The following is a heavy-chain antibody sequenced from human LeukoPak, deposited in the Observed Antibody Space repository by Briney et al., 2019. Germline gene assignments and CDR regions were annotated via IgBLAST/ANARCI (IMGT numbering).Heavy chain of an antibody. D-gene: IGHD3-3*01. CDR2: IKQDGSEK. V-gene: IGHV3-7*01. CDR3: ARETRNGYDFWSGYYTGIRFDY. Sequence: GGSLRLSCAASGFTFSSYWMSWVRQAPGKGLEWVANIKQDGSEKYYVDSVKGRFTISRDNAKNSLYLQMNSLRAEDTAVYYCARETRNGYDFWSGYYTGIRFDYGGQGTLVTVSS. J-gene: IGHJ4*02. CDR1: GFTFSSYW.